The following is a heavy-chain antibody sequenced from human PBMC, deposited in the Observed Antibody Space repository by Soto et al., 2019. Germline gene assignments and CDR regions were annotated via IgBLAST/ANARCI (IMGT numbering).Heavy chain of an antibody. J-gene: IGHJ4*02. D-gene: IGHD2-2*01. V-gene: IGHV1-2*02. CDR1: GYSFTHYY. CDR3: ARASVSPLKIYAPLGF. CDR2: INPYTSTT. Sequence: QVQLVQSGAEMKKLGASVKVSCKASGYSFTHYYVHWVRQAPGQGLEWMGWINPYTSTTTYAPKFEGRISMTRVKSVSTAYMELSGLRSAASALYFWARASVSPLKIYAPLGFWGQGNLVAVSS.